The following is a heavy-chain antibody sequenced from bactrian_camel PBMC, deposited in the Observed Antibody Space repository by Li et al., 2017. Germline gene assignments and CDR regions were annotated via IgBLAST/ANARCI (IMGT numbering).Heavy chain of an antibody. Sequence: HVQLVESGGGSVQAGGSLNLSCTAASRNTYQSGCMGWFRQAPGKERKGIAQIDVRTTWPTYAPSMEGRFTISQDKDKNMLFLQMNSLKAEDTGMYYCAKSGQYARYGDYDDKTLGPGTLNGSGTSVRTAGARGPRSPSP. V-gene: IGHV3S1*01. D-gene: IGHD3*01. CDR3: AKSGQYARYGDYDDKTLGPGTLNGSGTSVRTA. CDR1: RNTYQSGC. J-gene: IGHJ4*01. CDR2: IDVRTTWP.